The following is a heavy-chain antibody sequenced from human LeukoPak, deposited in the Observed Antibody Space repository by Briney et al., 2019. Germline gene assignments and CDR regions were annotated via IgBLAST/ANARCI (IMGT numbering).Heavy chain of an antibody. CDR1: GYTFTSYG. CDR3: ARDRYSSSAQPKAPGDY. J-gene: IGHJ4*02. V-gene: IGHV1-18*01. D-gene: IGHD6-6*01. Sequence: ASVKVSCKASGYTFTSYGISWVRQAPGQGLEWMGWISAYNGNTNYAQKLQGRVTMTTDTSTSTAYMELRSLRSDDTAVYYCARDRYSSSAQPKAPGDYWGQGTLVTVSS. CDR2: ISAYNGNT.